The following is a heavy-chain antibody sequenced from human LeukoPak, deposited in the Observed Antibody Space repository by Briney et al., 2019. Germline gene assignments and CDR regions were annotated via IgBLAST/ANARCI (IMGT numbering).Heavy chain of an antibody. CDR2: INSDGSST. CDR1: GFTFSSYW. CDR3: AKDQDWNYEEGYFDY. D-gene: IGHD1-7*01. J-gene: IGHJ4*02. V-gene: IGHV3-74*01. Sequence: GSLRLSCAASGFTFSSYWMHWVRQAPGKGLVWVSRINSDGSSTSYADSVKGRFTISRDNAKNTLYLQMNSLRAEDTAVYYCAKDQDWNYEEGYFDYWGQGTLVTVSS.